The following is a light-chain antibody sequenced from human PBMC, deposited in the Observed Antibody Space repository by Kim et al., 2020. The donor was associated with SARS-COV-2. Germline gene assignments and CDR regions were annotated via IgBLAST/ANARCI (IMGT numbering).Light chain of an antibody. CDR3: QQYHAYWT. CDR2: DAS. CDR1: QTIKKW. Sequence: SASVGDRVTSTCRASQTIKKWLAWYQQKPGKAPKLLIYDASTLESGVPSRFSGSGSETEFTLTISSLQPDDLATYYCQQYHAYWTFGQGTKVDIK. J-gene: IGKJ1*01. V-gene: IGKV1-5*01.